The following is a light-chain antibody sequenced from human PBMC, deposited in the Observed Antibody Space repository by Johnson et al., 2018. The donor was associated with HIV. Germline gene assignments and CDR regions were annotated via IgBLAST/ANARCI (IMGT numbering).Light chain of an antibody. V-gene: IGLV1-51*01. CDR3: AAWDSGLSARYV. CDR1: SSNIGNNF. J-gene: IGLJ1*01. Sequence: SVLTQPPSVSAAPGQKVTISCSGSSSNIGNNFVSWYQQLPGRAPKLLIYDNNKRPSGIPDRFSGSKSGTSATLGITGVPTGDEADYYCAAWDSGLSARYVFGPGT. CDR2: DNN.